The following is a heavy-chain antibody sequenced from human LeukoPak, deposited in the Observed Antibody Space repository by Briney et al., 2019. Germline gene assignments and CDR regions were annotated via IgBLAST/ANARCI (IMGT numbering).Heavy chain of an antibody. CDR3: ARHFRADGYSSSWYYFDY. D-gene: IGHD6-13*01. V-gene: IGHV4-59*08. Sequence: SETLSLTCTVSGGSISSRYWSWIRQPPGKGLEWIGYIYYSGSTNYNPSLKSRVTISVDTSKNQFSLKLSSVTAADTAVYYCARHFRADGYSSSWYYFDYWGQGTLVTVSS. CDR2: IYYSGST. J-gene: IGHJ4*02. CDR1: GGSISSRY.